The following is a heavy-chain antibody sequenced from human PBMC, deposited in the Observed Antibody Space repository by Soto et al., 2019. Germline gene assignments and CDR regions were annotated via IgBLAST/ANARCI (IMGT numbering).Heavy chain of an antibody. J-gene: IGHJ5*02. CDR2: TYYRSKWYN. CDR1: GDSVSSNSAA. D-gene: IGHD6-19*01. Sequence: SPTLSLTCAISGDSVSSNSAAWNWIRQSPSRGLEWLGRTYYRSKWYNDYAVSVKSRITINPDTSKNQFSLQLNSVTPEDTAVYYCARDLPVAGKNWFDPWGQGTLVTVSS. CDR3: ARDLPVAGKNWFDP. V-gene: IGHV6-1*01.